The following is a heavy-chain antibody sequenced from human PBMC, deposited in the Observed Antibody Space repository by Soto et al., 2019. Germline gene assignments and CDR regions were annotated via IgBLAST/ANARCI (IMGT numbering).Heavy chain of an antibody. J-gene: IGHJ5*02. D-gene: IGHD3-16*02. CDR1: GGSISSSNW. CDR2: IYHSGST. Sequence: SETLSLTCAVSGGSISSSNWWSWVRQPPGKGLEWIGEIYHSGSTNYNPSLKSRVTISVDKSKNQFSLKLSSVTAADTAVYYCARRDYDYVWGSYRYPTGWFDPWGQGTLVTVSS. V-gene: IGHV4-4*02. CDR3: ARRDYDYVWGSYRYPTGWFDP.